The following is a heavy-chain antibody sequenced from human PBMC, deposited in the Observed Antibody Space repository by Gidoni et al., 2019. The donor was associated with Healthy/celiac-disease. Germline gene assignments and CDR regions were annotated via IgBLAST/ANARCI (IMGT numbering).Heavy chain of an antibody. V-gene: IGHV4-34*01. Sequence: QVQLQQWGAGLLKPSETLSLTCPVYGWSFSGYSWSWIRQPPGKGLEWIGEINHSGSTNYNPSLKSRVTISVDTSKNQFSLKLSSVTAADTAVYYCARTTYYDFWSGPRGRAFDYWGQGTLVTVSS. CDR1: GWSFSGYS. D-gene: IGHD3-3*01. J-gene: IGHJ4*02. CDR2: INHSGST. CDR3: ARTTYYDFWSGPRGRAFDY.